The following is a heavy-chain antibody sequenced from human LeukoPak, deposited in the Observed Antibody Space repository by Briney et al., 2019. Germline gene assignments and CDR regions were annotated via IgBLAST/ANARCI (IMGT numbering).Heavy chain of an antibody. Sequence: SETLSLTCSVSGGSINSYYWSWIRQPPGKGLEWIGEINHSGSTNYNPSLKSRVTISVDTSKNQFSLKLSSVTAADTAVYYCARGRRYYYDSSGYQPFDYWGQGTLVTVSS. J-gene: IGHJ4*02. CDR3: ARGRRYYYDSSGYQPFDY. CDR2: INHSGST. V-gene: IGHV4-34*01. CDR1: GGSINSYY. D-gene: IGHD3-22*01.